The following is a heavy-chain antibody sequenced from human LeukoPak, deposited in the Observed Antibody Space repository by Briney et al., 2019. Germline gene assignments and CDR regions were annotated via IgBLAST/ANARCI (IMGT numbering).Heavy chain of an antibody. CDR3: AKGGLTTVTPSGWYFDL. V-gene: IGHV3-33*06. Sequence: GGSLRLSCAASGFTFSSYVMHWVRQAPGKGLEWVAVIWYDGSNKYYADSVKGRFTISRDNSKNTLYLQMNSLRAEDTAVYYCAKGGLTTVTPSGWYFDLWGRGTLVTVSS. J-gene: IGHJ2*01. CDR1: GFTFSSYV. CDR2: IWYDGSNK. D-gene: IGHD4-17*01.